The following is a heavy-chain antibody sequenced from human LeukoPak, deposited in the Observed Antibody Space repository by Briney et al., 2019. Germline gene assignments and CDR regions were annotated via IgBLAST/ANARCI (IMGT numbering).Heavy chain of an antibody. CDR2: IYYSGST. CDR1: GGSISSGGYY. J-gene: IGHJ1*01. D-gene: IGHD2-15*01. Sequence: SETLSLTCTVSGGSISSGGYYWSWIRQHPGKGLEWIGYIYYSGSTYYNSSLKSRVTISVDTSKNQFSLKLSSVTAADTAVYYCARVVVVAAPVAEYFQHWGQGTLVTVSS. V-gene: IGHV4-31*03. CDR3: ARVVVVAAPVAEYFQH.